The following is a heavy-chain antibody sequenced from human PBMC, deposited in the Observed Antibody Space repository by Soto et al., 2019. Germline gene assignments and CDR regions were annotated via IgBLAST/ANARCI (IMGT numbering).Heavy chain of an antibody. Sequence: QALLQESGPGLVKPSETLSLTCTVSGGSFRSGSYDWSWIRQPPGKGLEWIGYVYHTGRTSYNPSLKSRVSISMDTSKNQFSLNLDSVTAADTAVYFCARDFAYFDSWGQGILVTVSS. D-gene: IGHD3-3*01. V-gene: IGHV4-61*01. CDR1: GGSFRSGSYD. CDR3: ARDFAYFDS. J-gene: IGHJ4*02. CDR2: VYHTGRT.